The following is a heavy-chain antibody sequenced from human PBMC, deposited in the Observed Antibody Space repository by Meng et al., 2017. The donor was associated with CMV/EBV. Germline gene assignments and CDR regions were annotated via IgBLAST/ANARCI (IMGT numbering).Heavy chain of an antibody. J-gene: IGHJ4*02. Sequence: SCRASGYTITSYYMHRVRQEPGEELDGLRGMNTNNDGKKKAQKRQGRVTMTRDKSISTAYKELSKRRSDDTAVNYCARKQHTMGVTPYWGQGTLVTVSS. CDR1: GYTITSYY. V-gene: IGHV1-2*02. D-gene: IGHD4-23*01. CDR3: ARKQHTMGVTPY. CDR2: MNTNNDGK.